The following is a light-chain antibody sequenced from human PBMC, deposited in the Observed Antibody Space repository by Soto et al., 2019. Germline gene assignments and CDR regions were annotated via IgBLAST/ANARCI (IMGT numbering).Light chain of an antibody. CDR2: KAS. CDR3: QQYNSYSPWT. Sequence: DNQMTQSPSTLSASVGDRVTITCRASQSISSWLVWYQQKPGKAPKLLIYKASSLESGVPSRFSGSGSGTEFTLTISSLQPDDFATYYCQQYNSYSPWTFGQGTKVEIK. J-gene: IGKJ1*01. V-gene: IGKV1-5*03. CDR1: QSISSW.